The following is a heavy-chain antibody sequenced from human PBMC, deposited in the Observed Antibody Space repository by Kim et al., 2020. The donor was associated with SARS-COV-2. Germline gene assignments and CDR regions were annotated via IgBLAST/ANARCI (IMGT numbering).Heavy chain of an antibody. D-gene: IGHD5-12*01. CDR1: GFTFDDYT. CDR2: ISWDGGST. Sequence: GGSLRLSCAASGFTFDDYTMHWVRQAPGKGLEWVSLISWDGGSTYYADSVKGRFTISRDNSKNSLYLQMNSLRTEDTALYYCAKPRRDGYNYPLDYWGQGTLVTVSS. J-gene: IGHJ4*02. CDR3: AKPRRDGYNYPLDY. V-gene: IGHV3-43*01.